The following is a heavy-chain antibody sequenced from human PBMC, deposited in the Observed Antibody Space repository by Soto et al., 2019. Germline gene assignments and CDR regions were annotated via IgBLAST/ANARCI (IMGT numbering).Heavy chain of an antibody. Sequence: GGSLRLSCTAYGLGVRNNYMSWVRQAPGMGLEWVSVIYNDGTTYYADSVKGRFTLSSDTSKNTLSLQMDSLRAEDTAVYYCVRPLPSGRNYGMDVWGQGTTVTVSS. D-gene: IGHD3-10*01. V-gene: IGHV3-53*01. J-gene: IGHJ6*02. CDR2: IYNDGTT. CDR1: GLGVRNNY. CDR3: VRPLPSGRNYGMDV.